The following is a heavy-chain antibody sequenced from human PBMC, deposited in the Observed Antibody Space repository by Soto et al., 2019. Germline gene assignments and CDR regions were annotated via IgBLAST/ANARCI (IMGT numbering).Heavy chain of an antibody. CDR2: ISWNSGSI. J-gene: IGHJ4*02. D-gene: IGHD6-19*01. Sequence: GGSLRLSCAASGFTFDDYAMHWVRQAPGKGLEWVSGISWNSGSIGYADSVKGRFTISRDNAKNSLYLQMNSLRAEDTALYYCAKDTGAVADYFDYWGQGTLVTVSS. CDR3: AKDTGAVADYFDY. V-gene: IGHV3-9*01. CDR1: GFTFDDYA.